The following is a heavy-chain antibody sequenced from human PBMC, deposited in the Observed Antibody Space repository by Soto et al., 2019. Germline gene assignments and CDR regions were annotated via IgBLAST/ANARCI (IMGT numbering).Heavy chain of an antibody. D-gene: IGHD2-8*02. CDR3: ARGVLGPGDYYYGMDV. Sequence: EVQLVESGGGLVRPGGSLRLSCAASGFNFISYDMHWVRQATGKGLEWVSAIGSAGDTYYPGSVEGRFIISRENAQNSLYLQMNSLRAGDTAVYYCARGVLGPGDYYYGMDVWGQGTTVTVSS. J-gene: IGHJ6*02. V-gene: IGHV3-13*01. CDR1: GFNFISYD. CDR2: IGSAGDT.